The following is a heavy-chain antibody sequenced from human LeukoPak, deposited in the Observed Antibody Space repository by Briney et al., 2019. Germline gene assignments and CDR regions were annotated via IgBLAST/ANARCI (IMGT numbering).Heavy chain of an antibody. J-gene: IGHJ5*02. Sequence: SVKISCKTSGGTFTSYAITWVRQAPGQGLEWVGKIIPISGTTNYTQKFQGRVTFTADESTSTAYMELSSLRSEDTALYYCARKLRLGGNWFDPWGQGTLVTVSS. V-gene: IGHV1-69*13. CDR3: ARKLRLGGNWFDP. CDR2: IIPISGTT. D-gene: IGHD1-26*01. CDR1: GGTFTSYA.